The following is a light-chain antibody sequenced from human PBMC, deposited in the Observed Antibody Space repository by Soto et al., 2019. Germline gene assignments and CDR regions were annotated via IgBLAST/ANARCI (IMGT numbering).Light chain of an antibody. CDR1: QSVGKY. J-gene: IGKJ1*01. V-gene: IGKV3-20*01. CDR2: GAS. Sequence: EIVLTQSPGTLSLSPGERATLSCRASQSVGKYLAWYQQKPGQAPRLLIYGASSRATGIPDRFSGSGSGTEFTLTISSLQPDDFATYYCQHYNSYSEAFGQGTKVDIK. CDR3: QHYNSYSEA.